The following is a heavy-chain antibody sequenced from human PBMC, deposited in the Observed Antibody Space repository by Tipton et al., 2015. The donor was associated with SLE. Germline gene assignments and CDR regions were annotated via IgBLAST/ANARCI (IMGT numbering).Heavy chain of an antibody. CDR3: ARRGCDSTSCYRYYGLAV. CDR1: GDSIDHYF. J-gene: IGHJ6*02. D-gene: IGHD2-2*01. Sequence: TLSLTCTVSGDSIDHYFWSWIRQPPGKGLEWIGYMYYSGSTNYNPSLKSRVTISVDTSKNQFSLKLSSVTAADAAVYYCARRGCDSTSCYRYYGLAVWGQGTTVPVSS. V-gene: IGHV4-59*01. CDR2: MYYSGST.